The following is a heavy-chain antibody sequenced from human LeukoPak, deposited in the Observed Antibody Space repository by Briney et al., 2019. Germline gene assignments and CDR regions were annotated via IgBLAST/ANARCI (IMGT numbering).Heavy chain of an antibody. CDR2: ISSSSSTI. Sequence: GGSLRLSCAASGFTFSTYSMNWVRQAPGKGLEWVSYISSSSSTIYYADSVKGRFTMSRDNAKNSLSLQMNSLRAEDTAVYYCARGATVWARMDVRGKGTTVTVSS. CDR3: ARGATVWARMDV. D-gene: IGHD4-17*01. J-gene: IGHJ6*03. V-gene: IGHV3-48*04. CDR1: GFTFSTYS.